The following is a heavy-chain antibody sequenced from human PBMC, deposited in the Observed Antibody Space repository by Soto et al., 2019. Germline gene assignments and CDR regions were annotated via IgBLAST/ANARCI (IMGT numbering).Heavy chain of an antibody. CDR3: AKKGSGSYDLPPES. J-gene: IGHJ5*02. CDR1: GFTFNTYG. Sequence: PGGSLRLSCAASGFTFNTYGMHWVRQAPGKGLEWVAVMSYDGSKRHYADSVKGRFTISRDNSKNTLYLQMNSLRSEDTAVYYCAKKGSGSYDLPPESWGQGTLVTVSS. V-gene: IGHV3-30*18. CDR2: MSYDGSKR. D-gene: IGHD3-10*01.